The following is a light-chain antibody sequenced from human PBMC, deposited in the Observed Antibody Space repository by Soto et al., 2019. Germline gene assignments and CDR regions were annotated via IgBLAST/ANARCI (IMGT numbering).Light chain of an antibody. V-gene: IGKV3-20*01. Sequence: EMVLTRSPATLSLSAWERATLSCSSSPSVTNYLAWYQQKPGQPRRLLIYGASTRATDVPDRFSGSGSGADFTLSISRLQPEDFAVYYCQQYGSSPPRTCGQGTKGDIK. CDR1: PSVTNY. CDR2: GAS. CDR3: QQYGSSPPRT. J-gene: IGKJ1*01.